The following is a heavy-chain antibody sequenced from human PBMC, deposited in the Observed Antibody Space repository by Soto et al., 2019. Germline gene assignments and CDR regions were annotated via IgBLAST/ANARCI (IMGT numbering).Heavy chain of an antibody. D-gene: IGHD3-22*01. Sequence: QVQLVQSGAEVKKPGSSVKVSCKASGGTFSSYAISWVRQAPGQGLEWMGGIIPIFGTANYAQKFQGKVTITADDDKSTAKSELSGLGSEDTAGYYGESHPSRGYSAFDIWGQGTMVTVSS. CDR2: IIPIFGTA. CDR3: ESHPSRGYSAFDI. CDR1: GGTFSSYA. V-gene: IGHV1-69*01. J-gene: IGHJ3*02.